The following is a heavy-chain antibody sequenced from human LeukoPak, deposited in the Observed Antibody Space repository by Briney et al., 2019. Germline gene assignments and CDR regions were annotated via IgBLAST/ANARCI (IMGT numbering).Heavy chain of an antibody. J-gene: IGHJ4*02. CDR1: GGSISSYY. D-gene: IGHD6-13*01. CDR3: ARFMAAAGTFDS. Sequence: PSETLSLTCTVSGGSISSYYWSWIRQPPGKGLEWIGYIYYSGSTNYNPSLESRVTISVDTSKNQFSLKLSSVTAADTAVYYCARFMAAAGTFDSWGQGTLVTVSS. V-gene: IGHV4-59*12. CDR2: IYYSGST.